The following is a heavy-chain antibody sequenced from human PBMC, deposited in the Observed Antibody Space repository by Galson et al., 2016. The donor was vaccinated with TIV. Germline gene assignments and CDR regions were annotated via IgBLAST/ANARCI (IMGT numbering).Heavy chain of an antibody. D-gene: IGHD3-22*01. CDR3: ARASYYDSTAYSFDV. CDR2: INPTSGAT. V-gene: IGHV1-2*06. CDR1: GYSFNAYF. Sequence: SVKVSCKASGYSFNAYFIHWVLQAPGQGLEWMGRINPTSGATNYAQNFQGRVTVTRDTSISTAYMEMSRLRSDDTAVFYCARASYYDSTAYSFDVWGQGTMVTVSS. J-gene: IGHJ3*01.